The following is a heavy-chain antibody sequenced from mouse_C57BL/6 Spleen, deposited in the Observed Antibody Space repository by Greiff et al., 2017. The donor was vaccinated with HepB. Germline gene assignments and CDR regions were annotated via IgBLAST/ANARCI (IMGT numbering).Heavy chain of an antibody. J-gene: IGHJ4*01. CDR1: GYAFSSSW. CDR2: IYPGDGDT. CDR3: ANIITTVVSPIWYAMDY. V-gene: IGHV1-82*01. Sequence: QVQLQQSGPELVKPGASVKISCKASGYAFSSSWMNWVKQRPGKGLEWIGRIYPGDGDTNYNGKFKGKATLTADKSSSTAYMQLSSLTSEDSAVYFCANIITTVVSPIWYAMDYWGQGTSVTVSS. D-gene: IGHD1-1*01.